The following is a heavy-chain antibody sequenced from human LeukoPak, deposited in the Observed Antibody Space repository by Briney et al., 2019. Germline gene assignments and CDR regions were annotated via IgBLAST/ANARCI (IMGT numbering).Heavy chain of an antibody. CDR3: AKSQVWVGYFDY. J-gene: IGHJ4*02. CDR2: IWYDGSNK. D-gene: IGHD3-10*01. V-gene: IGHV3-33*06. CDR1: GFTFSSYG. Sequence: GGSLRLSCAASGFTFSSYGMHWVRQAPGKGLEWVAVIWYDGSNKYYADSVKGRFTISRDNSKNTLYLQMNSLRAEDTAVYYCAKSQVWVGYFDYWGQGTLVTVSS.